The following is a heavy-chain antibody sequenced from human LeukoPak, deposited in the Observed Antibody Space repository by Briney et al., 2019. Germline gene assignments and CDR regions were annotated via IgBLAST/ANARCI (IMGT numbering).Heavy chain of an antibody. CDR1: GYTFSIYG. D-gene: IGHD1-26*01. Sequence: ASVKVSCKSSGYTFSIYGFTWVRHAPGQGLEWMGWISAYNGKTLYAEKFQGRVTMTTDTATSTVYMELRSLRSEDTAIYYCARDNSVGDNAWWFDPWGQGTLVTVSS. V-gene: IGHV1-18*01. CDR2: ISAYNGKT. CDR3: ARDNSVGDNAWWFDP. J-gene: IGHJ5*02.